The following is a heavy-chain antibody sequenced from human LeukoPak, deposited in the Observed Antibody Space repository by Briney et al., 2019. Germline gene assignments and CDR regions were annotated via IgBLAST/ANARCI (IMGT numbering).Heavy chain of an antibody. J-gene: IGHJ5*02. V-gene: IGHV4-39*07. CDR3: ARDRDYYDSSGYYWGVWFDP. CDR1: GGSISSSSHY. CDR2: MYYRGST. Sequence: SETLSLTCTVSGGSISSSSHYWGWIRQPPGKGLEWIGSMYYRGSTYHNPSLKSRVTISVDTSKNQFSLKLSSVTAADTAVYYCARDRDYYDSSGYYWGVWFDPWGQGTLVTVSS. D-gene: IGHD3-22*01.